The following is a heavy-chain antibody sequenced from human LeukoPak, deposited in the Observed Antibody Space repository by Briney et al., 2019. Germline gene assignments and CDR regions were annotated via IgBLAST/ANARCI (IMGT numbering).Heavy chain of an antibody. Sequence: ASVKVSCKASGYTFTSYGTSWVRQAPGQGLEWMGWISAYNGNTNYAQKLQGRVTMTTDTSTSTAYMELRSLRSDDTAVYYCARVSASLYYDFWSGYRQFFDYWGQGTLVTVSS. CDR2: ISAYNGNT. D-gene: IGHD3-3*01. J-gene: IGHJ4*02. CDR3: ARVSASLYYDFWSGYRQFFDY. V-gene: IGHV1-18*01. CDR1: GYTFTSYG.